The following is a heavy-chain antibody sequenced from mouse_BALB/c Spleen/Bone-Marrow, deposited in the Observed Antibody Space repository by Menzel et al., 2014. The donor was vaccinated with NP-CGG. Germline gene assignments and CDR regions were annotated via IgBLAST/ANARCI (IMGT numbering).Heavy chain of an antibody. CDR1: GYTFSSYW. CDR3: ARRGGWLGYFDV. Sequence: VKLAESGAELMKPGASVKISCKATGYTFSSYWIEWVKQRPGHGLEWIGEILPGSGSTNYNEKFKGKATFTADTSSNTAYMQLSSLTSEDSAVYYCARRGGWLGYFDVWGAGTTVTVSS. D-gene: IGHD2-3*01. V-gene: IGHV1-9*01. CDR2: ILPGSGST. J-gene: IGHJ1*01.